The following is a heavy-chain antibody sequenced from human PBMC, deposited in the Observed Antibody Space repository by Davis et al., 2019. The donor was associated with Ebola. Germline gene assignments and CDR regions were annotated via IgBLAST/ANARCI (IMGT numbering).Heavy chain of an antibody. D-gene: IGHD3-3*01. CDR2: ISYDGNQK. CDR3: AKQLGSGFMYDGMDV. CDR1: GFTFSSYG. V-gene: IGHV3-30*18. Sequence: GGSLRLSCAASGFTFSSYGMHWVRQAPGKGLECVAVISYDGNQKYYADSVKGRFTIFRENSKNSIFLQLNSLRAEDTAVYYCAKQLGSGFMYDGMDVWGQGTTVTVSS. J-gene: IGHJ6*02.